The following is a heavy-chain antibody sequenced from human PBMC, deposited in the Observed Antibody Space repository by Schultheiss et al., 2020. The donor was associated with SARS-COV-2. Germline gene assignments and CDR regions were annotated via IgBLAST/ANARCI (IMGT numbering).Heavy chain of an antibody. V-gene: IGHV1-69*06. CDR2: IIPIFGTA. CDR1: GYTFTSYG. CDR3: ARDGPYSGSSLCY. D-gene: IGHD1-26*01. Sequence: SVKVSCKASGYTFTSYGISWVRQAPGQGLGWMGGIIPIFGTANYAQKFQGRVTITADKSTSTAYMELSSLRSEDTAVYYCARDGPYSGSSLCYWGQGTLVTVSS. J-gene: IGHJ4*02.